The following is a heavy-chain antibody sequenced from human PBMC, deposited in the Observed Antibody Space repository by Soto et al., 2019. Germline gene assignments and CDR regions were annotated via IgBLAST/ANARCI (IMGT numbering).Heavy chain of an antibody. D-gene: IGHD2-2*01. Sequence: ASVKVSCKVSGYTLTELSMHWVRQAPGKGLEWMGGFDPEDGETIYAQKFQGRVTMTEDTSTDTAYMELSSLRSEDTAVYYCATVPAYCSSTSCYYLYDPWGQGTLVTVSS. CDR1: GYTLTELS. CDR2: FDPEDGET. CDR3: ATVPAYCSSTSCYYLYDP. J-gene: IGHJ5*02. V-gene: IGHV1-24*01.